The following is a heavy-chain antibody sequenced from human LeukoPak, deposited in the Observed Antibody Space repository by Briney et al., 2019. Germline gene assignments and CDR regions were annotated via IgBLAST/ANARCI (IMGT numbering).Heavy chain of an antibody. V-gene: IGHV3-21*01. CDR3: ARHPYCSSTTCYGIDY. CDR2: VPSNDYI. Sequence: GGCLRLSCAASGFPFSSYSMKWVRQAPGKGREGGSSVPSNDYIFYADSMKGRFTISRDNAKNSLFLQMNSLRADDTAVYYCARHPYCSSTTCYGIDYWGQGTLVAVSS. CDR1: GFPFSSYS. D-gene: IGHD2-2*01. J-gene: IGHJ4*02.